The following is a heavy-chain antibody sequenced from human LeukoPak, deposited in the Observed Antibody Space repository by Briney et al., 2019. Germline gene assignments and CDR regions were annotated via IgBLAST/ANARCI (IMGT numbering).Heavy chain of an antibody. J-gene: IGHJ4*02. Sequence: PGGSLRLSCTASGFTFDDYAIHWVRQAPGKGLEWVSTIRGSGGPTYYADSVKGRFTISRDNSKNTLYLLMNSLRAEDTAVYYCAKTLYSISWYGLFDYWGQGTLVSVSS. CDR1: GFTFDDYA. V-gene: IGHV3-23*01. CDR3: AKTLYSISWYGLFDY. CDR2: IRGSGGPT. D-gene: IGHD6-13*01.